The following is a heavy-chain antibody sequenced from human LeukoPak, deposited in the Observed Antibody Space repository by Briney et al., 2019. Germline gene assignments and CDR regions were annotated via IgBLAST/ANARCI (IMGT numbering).Heavy chain of an antibody. CDR1: GGSFSGYY. CDR3: ARPYCSSTSCYDWDDY. CDR2: INHSGST. Sequence: SETLSLTCAVYGGSFSGYYWSWFRQPPGKGLEWIGEINHSGSTNYNPSLKSRVTISVDTSKNQFSLKLSSVTAADTAVYYCARPYCSSTSCYDWDDYWGQGTLVTVSS. J-gene: IGHJ4*02. V-gene: IGHV4-34*01. D-gene: IGHD2-2*01.